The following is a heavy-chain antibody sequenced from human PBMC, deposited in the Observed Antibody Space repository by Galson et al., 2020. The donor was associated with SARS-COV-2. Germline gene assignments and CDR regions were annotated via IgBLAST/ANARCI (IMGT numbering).Heavy chain of an antibody. CDR1: GGSISSYY. D-gene: IGHD1-26*01. V-gene: IGHV4-59*01. CDR2: IYYSGST. Sequence: ETSETLSLTCTVSGGSISSYYWSWIRQPPGKGLEWIGYIYYSGSTNYNPSLKSRVTISVDTSKNQFSLKLSSVTAADTAVYYCARDKGGDGMDVWGQGTTVTVSS. J-gene: IGHJ6*02. CDR3: ARDKGGDGMDV.